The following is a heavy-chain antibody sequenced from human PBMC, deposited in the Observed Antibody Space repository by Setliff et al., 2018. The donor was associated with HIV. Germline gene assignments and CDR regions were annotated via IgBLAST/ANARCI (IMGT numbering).Heavy chain of an antibody. CDR3: ARTPQEVVVVAATRPYYYYYMDV. CDR2: ISPSGST. J-gene: IGHJ6*03. D-gene: IGHD2-15*01. V-gene: IGHV4-34*01. CDR1: RGSFSDYY. Sequence: PSETLSLTCVVYRGSFSDYYWTWIRQPPGKGLEWIGEISPSGSTNYNPSLKSRVTISVVTSENQFSLKLSSVTAADTAVYYCARTPQEVVVVAATRPYYYYYMDVWGKGTTVTVSS.